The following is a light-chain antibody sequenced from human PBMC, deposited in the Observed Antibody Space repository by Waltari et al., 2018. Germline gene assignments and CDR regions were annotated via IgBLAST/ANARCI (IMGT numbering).Light chain of an antibody. CDR1: QTIRTTY. CDR2: GAF. J-gene: IGKJ4*01. V-gene: IGKV3-20*01. Sequence: EIVLTQSPGTLSLSPGEGATLSCRTSQTIRTTYLAWYQQKPGQAPTLLIYGAFSRATGSPDRFSGSGSWTGFSLTISSREPEEFATDYCQEYDSSPHTFGGGTKVEIK. CDR3: QEYDSSPHT.